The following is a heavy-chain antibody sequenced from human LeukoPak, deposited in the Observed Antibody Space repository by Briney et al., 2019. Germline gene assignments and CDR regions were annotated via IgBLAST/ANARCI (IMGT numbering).Heavy chain of an antibody. Sequence: GGSLRLSCAASGFTFSSYGMHWVRQPPGKGLEWEAVIWYDGSNKYYADSVKGRLIISRDNSKHTLYLQMNSLRAEDTAVYYCARDRVTMVRGVILGYWGQGTLVTVSS. CDR3: ARDRVTMVRGVILGY. V-gene: IGHV3-33*01. CDR1: GFTFSSYG. CDR2: IWYDGSNK. D-gene: IGHD3-10*01. J-gene: IGHJ4*02.